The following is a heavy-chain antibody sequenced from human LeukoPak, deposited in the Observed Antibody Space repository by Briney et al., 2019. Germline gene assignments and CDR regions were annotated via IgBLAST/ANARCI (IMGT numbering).Heavy chain of an antibody. CDR3: AKGYCSSTSCYTDDY. CDR2: ISYDGSNK. V-gene: IGHV3-30*18. D-gene: IGHD2-2*02. Sequence: GRSLRLSCAASGFTFSSYGMHWVRQAPGKGLEWVAVISYDGSNKYYADPVKGRFTISRDNSKNTLYLQMNSLRAEDTAVYYFAKGYCSSTSCYTDDYWGQGTLVTVSS. CDR1: GFTFSSYG. J-gene: IGHJ4*02.